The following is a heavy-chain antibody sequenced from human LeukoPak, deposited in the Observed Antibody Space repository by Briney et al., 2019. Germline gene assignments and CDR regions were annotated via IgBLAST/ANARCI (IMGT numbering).Heavy chain of an antibody. D-gene: IGHD3-3*01. Sequence: GGSLRLSCAASGFTFSSYSMTWVRQAPGKGLEWVSSISSSSSYIYYADSVKGRFTISRDNAKNSLYLQMNSLRAEDTAVYYCARDFRSIFGVVISNFDYWGQGTLVTVSS. CDR3: ARDFRSIFGVVISNFDY. CDR2: ISSSSSYI. CDR1: GFTFSSYS. V-gene: IGHV3-21*01. J-gene: IGHJ4*02.